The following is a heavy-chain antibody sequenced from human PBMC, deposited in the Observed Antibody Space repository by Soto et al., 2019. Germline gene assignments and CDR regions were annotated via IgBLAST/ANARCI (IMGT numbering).Heavy chain of an antibody. J-gene: IGHJ6*04. CDR3: PLERGGGRDV. CDR2: IYYSGST. CDR1: GGSISSCDYY. Sequence: SETLSLTCTVSGGSISSCDYYWSWIRQPPVKGLEWIGYIYYSGSTYYNPSLKSRVTISVDTSKNQFSLKLSSVTAADTAVYYCPLERGGGRDVGGKGPTVNVPS. D-gene: IGHD3-16*01. V-gene: IGHV4-30-4*01.